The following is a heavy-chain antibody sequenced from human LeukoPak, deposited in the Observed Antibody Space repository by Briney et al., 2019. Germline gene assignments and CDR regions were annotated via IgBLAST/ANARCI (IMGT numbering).Heavy chain of an antibody. D-gene: IGHD3-16*01. V-gene: IGHV1-18*01. Sequence: ASVKVSCKASDYTFTSYGISWVRQAPGQGVEWMGWISTNNGSTKYTQRLQGRVTMTTDTSTRAVYLELRSLRSDDTAVYYCARDKWPEEFGGGINFYFYYAMDVWGQGTTVTVPS. CDR1: DYTFTSYG. CDR2: ISTNNGST. J-gene: IGHJ6*02. CDR3: ARDKWPEEFGGGINFYFYYAMDV.